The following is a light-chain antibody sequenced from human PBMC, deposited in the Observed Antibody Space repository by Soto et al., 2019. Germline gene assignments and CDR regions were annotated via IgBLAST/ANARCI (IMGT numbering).Light chain of an antibody. CDR3: QQYNNWPRT. V-gene: IGKV3-15*01. CDR2: GAS. CDR1: QSISDN. J-gene: IGKJ1*01. Sequence: EIVMTQSPSTLSVYPGERVTLSCRASQSISDNLAWSQQKPGQPPRLLIYGASVRATGIPARFSGSGSGTEFTLTISSLQSEDFAVYYCQQYNNWPRTFGQGTKVDIK.